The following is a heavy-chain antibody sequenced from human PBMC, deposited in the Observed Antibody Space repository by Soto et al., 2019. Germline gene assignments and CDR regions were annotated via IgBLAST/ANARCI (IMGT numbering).Heavy chain of an antibody. CDR1: GGTFSSYA. CDR3: ARVPSLQQLVNNWFDP. V-gene: IGHV1-69*01. CDR2: IIPIFGTA. Sequence: QVQLVQSGAEVKKPGSSVKVSCKASGGTFSSYAISWVRQAPGQGLEWMGGIIPIFGTANYAQKFQGRVTITADESTSTAYMELISLRSEDTAVYYCARVPSLQQLVNNWFDPWGQGTLVTVSS. J-gene: IGHJ5*02. D-gene: IGHD6-6*01.